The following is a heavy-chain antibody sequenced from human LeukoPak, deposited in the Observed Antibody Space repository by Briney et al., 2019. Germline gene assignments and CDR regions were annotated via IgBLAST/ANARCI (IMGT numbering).Heavy chain of an antibody. CDR3: ARSITGTTNAFDI. V-gene: IGHV4-61*02. Sequence: SETLSLTCTVSGGSISSGSYYWSWIRQPAGKGLEWIGRIYTSGSTNYNPSLKSRVTISVDTSKNQFSLKLSSVTAADTAVYYCARSITGTTNAFDIWGQGTMVTVSS. J-gene: IGHJ3*02. CDR2: IYTSGST. D-gene: IGHD1-7*01. CDR1: GGSISSGSYY.